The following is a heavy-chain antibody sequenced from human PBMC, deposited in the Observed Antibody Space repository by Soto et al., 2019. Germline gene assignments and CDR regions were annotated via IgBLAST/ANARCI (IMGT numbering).Heavy chain of an antibody. J-gene: IGHJ5*02. V-gene: IGHV2-5*02. CDR3: AHSFWSGYDGDNWFDP. CDR2: IYWDDDK. CDR1: GFSLSTSGVG. Sequence: SGPTLVNPTQTLTLTCTFSGFSLSTSGVGVGWIRQPPGKALEWLALIYWDDDKRYSPSLKSRLTITKDTSKNQVVLTMTNMEAVDTSTYYFAHSFWSGYDGDNWFDPWGQGTLVTVSS. D-gene: IGHD3-3*01.